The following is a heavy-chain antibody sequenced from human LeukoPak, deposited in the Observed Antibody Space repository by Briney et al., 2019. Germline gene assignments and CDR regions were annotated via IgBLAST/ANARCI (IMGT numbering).Heavy chain of an antibody. CDR2: ISSSGTNI. CDR3: AKARAVGGYEPKAYFDY. V-gene: IGHV3-11*04. Sequence: GGSLRLSCAASGFTFSDYYMSWIRQAPGKGLEWVSYISSSGTNIYYADSVKGRFTISRDNSKNTLYLQMNSLRAEDTAVYYCAKARAVGGYEPKAYFDYWGQGTLVTVSS. J-gene: IGHJ4*02. D-gene: IGHD5-12*01. CDR1: GFTFSDYY.